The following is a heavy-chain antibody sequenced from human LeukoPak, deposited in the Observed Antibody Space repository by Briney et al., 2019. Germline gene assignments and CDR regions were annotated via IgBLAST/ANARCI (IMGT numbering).Heavy chain of an antibody. J-gene: IGHJ1*01. CDR3: ASPTSGIVVAATPFQH. CDR1: GSSISSSSYS. Sequence: PSETLSLNCTVSGSSISSSSYSWGWIRQPPGKGLEWIASIYYSGSTYYNPSLKSRVTISVDTSKNQFSLKLSSVTAADTAVYYCASPTSGIVVAATPFQHWGQGTLVTVSS. D-gene: IGHD2-15*01. V-gene: IGHV4-39*01. CDR2: IYYSGST.